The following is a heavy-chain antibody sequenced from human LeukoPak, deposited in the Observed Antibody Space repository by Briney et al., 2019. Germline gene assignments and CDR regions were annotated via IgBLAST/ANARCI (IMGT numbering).Heavy chain of an antibody. V-gene: IGHV3-11*04. CDR3: ARGSVGAQWLVPVEWFDP. D-gene: IGHD6-19*01. Sequence: GGSLRLSCAASGFTFSDYYMSWIRQAPGKGLEWVSYISSSGSTIYYADSVKGRFTISRDNAKNTLYLQMNSLRAEDTAVYYCARGSVGAQWLVPVEWFDPWGQGTLVTVSS. CDR1: GFTFSDYY. CDR2: ISSSGSTI. J-gene: IGHJ5*02.